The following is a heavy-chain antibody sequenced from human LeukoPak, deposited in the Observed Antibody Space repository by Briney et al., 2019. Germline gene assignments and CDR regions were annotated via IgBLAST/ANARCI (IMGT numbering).Heavy chain of an antibody. Sequence: GGSLRLSCAASGFTFSSYSMNWVRQAPGKGLEWVSGISWNSGSIGYADSVKGRFTISRDNAKNSLYLQMNSLRAEDTALYYCAKDPGSPGDYWGQGTLVTVSS. CDR2: ISWNSGSI. CDR1: GFTFSSYS. CDR3: AKDPGSPGDY. D-gene: IGHD2-15*01. V-gene: IGHV3-9*01. J-gene: IGHJ4*02.